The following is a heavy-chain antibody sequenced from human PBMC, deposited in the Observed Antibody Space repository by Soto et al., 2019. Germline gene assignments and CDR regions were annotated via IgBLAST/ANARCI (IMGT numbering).Heavy chain of an antibody. V-gene: IGHV3-30*18. Sequence: QVQLVESGGGVVQPGRSLRLSCAASGFTFSSYGMYWVRQDPGKGLEWVAVISNDGSDKNYADSVKGRFTISRDNSKNTLELQMNSLREEDTAVYYCAKDLRSGYYYAGYLDYWGQGTLLTVSS. D-gene: IGHD3-22*01. CDR1: GFTFSSYG. J-gene: IGHJ4*02. CDR3: AKDLRSGYYYAGYLDY. CDR2: ISNDGSDK.